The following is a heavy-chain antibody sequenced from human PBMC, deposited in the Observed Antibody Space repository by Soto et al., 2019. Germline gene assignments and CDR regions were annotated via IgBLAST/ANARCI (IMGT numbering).Heavy chain of an antibody. J-gene: IGHJ4*02. V-gene: IGHV2-5*02. CDR3: AHSRDLSDFDY. CDR1: GFSLRTRGVG. Sequence: QITLKESGPTLVKPTQTLTLTCTFSGFSLRTRGVGVGWIRQPPGKALELLALIYWDDDKRYIPSLKGRLTIPKNTSQNQVVLTMTNMDAVDAATYYGAHSRDLSDFDYWGQETLVTVAS. CDR2: IYWDDDK.